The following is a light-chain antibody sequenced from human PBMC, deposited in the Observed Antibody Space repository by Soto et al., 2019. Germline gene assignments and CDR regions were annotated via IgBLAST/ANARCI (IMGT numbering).Light chain of an antibody. V-gene: IGKV1-39*01. CDR3: QQTYTIPFA. J-gene: IGKJ2*01. CDR2: GAS. Sequence: DMQMTQSPSSLSASVGDRVTITCRPSQTIDNYLNWYQHKPGKAPKLLIYGASTLQSGVSSRSTGSASGTDFTLTIDNLQAEDFATYYCQQTYTIPFAFGQGTKLEI. CDR1: QTIDNY.